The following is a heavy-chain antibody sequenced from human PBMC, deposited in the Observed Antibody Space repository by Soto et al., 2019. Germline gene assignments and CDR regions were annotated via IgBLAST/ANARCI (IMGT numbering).Heavy chain of an antibody. Sequence: PGGSLRLSCAAPGFTFSSYAMSWVRQAPGKGLEWVSAISGSGGSTYYADSVKGRFTISRDNSKNTLYLQMNSLRAEDTAVYYCAKDVMSTSCGSFDYWGQGTLVTVSS. V-gene: IGHV3-23*01. J-gene: IGHJ4*02. D-gene: IGHD2-2*01. CDR2: ISGSGGST. CDR1: GFTFSSYA. CDR3: AKDVMSTSCGSFDY.